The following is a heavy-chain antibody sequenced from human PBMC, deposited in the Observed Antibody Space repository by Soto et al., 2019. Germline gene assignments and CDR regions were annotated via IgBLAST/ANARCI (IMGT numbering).Heavy chain of an antibody. Sequence: EVQLVESGGGLVQPGGSLRLSCAASGFTFSNYWMHWVRQVPGKGLVWVLRINTDGRETNYPDSVKGRLTASKDNAKNTRYLQMNSLTVEDTALYYCARDGEGSWGQGTLVTVSS. CDR1: GFTFSNYW. J-gene: IGHJ5*02. V-gene: IGHV3-74*01. D-gene: IGHD2-21*01. CDR2: INTDGRET. CDR3: ARDGEGS.